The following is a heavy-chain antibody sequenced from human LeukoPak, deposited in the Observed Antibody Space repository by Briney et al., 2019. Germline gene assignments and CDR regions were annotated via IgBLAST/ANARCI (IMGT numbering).Heavy chain of an antibody. V-gene: IGHV3-23*01. CDR1: GFTFSSYA. CDR2: IKGSGDST. J-gene: IGHJ6*02. CDR3: AKGEVVPAAIYGMDV. D-gene: IGHD2-2*02. Sequence: GGSLRLSCAASGFTFSSYAMNWVRQAPGKGPEWVSLIKGSGDSTYYADSVRGRFTISRDNSKNTLYLQMNSLRGEDAAVYYCAKGEVVPAAIYGMDVWGQGTTVTVS.